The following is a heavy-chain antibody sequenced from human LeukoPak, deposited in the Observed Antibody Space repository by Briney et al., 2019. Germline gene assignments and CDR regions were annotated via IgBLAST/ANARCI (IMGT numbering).Heavy chain of an antibody. CDR1: GGSFSGYY. Sequence: SDTLSLTCAVYGGSFSGYYWSWIRQPPGKGLEWIGQINHSGSTNYNPSLKSRVTISVDTSKHQFSLKLSSVTAADTAVYSCARALHCSSTSCSKPTDYWGQGTLVTVSS. D-gene: IGHD2-2*01. CDR3: ARALHCSSTSCSKPTDY. J-gene: IGHJ4*02. CDR2: INHSGST. V-gene: IGHV4-34*01.